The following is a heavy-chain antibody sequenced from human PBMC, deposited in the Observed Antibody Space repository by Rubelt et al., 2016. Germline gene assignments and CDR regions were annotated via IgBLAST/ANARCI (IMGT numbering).Heavy chain of an antibody. CDR2: IHYSGRT. CDR3: ARLEYSSGWYPHY. CDR1: GISISSSRYC. D-gene: IGHD6-19*01. Sequence: QLHLQESGPGLVKPSETLSLTCTVYGISISSSRYCWGWIRQPPGKGLEWIGSIHYSGRTYYNPSFKSRVIMSVDTSKNQFSLKLSSVTAADTAVYYCARLEYSSGWYPHYWGQGTLVTVSS. V-gene: IGHV4-39*07. J-gene: IGHJ4*02.